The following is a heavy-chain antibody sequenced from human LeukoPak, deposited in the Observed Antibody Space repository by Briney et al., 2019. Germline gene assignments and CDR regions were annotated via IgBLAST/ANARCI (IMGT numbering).Heavy chain of an antibody. V-gene: IGHV4-39*01. CDR1: GDSIDNNVYY. D-gene: IGHD3-22*01. CDR2: IFYTGKG. CDR3: ARHGRWLLRRYYFDY. J-gene: IGHJ4*02. Sequence: SETLSLTCTVSGDSIDNNVYYWGWIRQPPGKGLEWIGSIFYTGKGHYNPSLKSRVTISVDTSKNQFSLKLSSVTAADTAVYYCARHGRWLLRRYYFDYWGQGTLVTVSS.